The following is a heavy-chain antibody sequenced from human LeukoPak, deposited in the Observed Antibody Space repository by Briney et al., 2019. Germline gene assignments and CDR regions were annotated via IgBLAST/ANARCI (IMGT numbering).Heavy chain of an antibody. CDR2: ISGSGGST. V-gene: IGHV3-23*01. Sequence: GGSLRLSCAASGFTFSSYAMSWVRQAPGKGLEWVSAISGSGGSTYYADSVKGRFTISRDNSKNTLYLQMNSLRAEDTAVYYCAKDGRKRRITMIVVVIPYFDYWGQGTLVTVSS. J-gene: IGHJ4*02. CDR1: GFTFSSYA. CDR3: AKDGRKRRITMIVVVIPYFDY. D-gene: IGHD3-22*01.